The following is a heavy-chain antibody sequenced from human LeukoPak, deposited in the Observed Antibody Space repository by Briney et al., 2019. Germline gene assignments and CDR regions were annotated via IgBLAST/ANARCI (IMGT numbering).Heavy chain of an antibody. CDR1: GGSISSSSYY. D-gene: IGHD6-13*01. Sequence: PSETLSLTCTVSGGSISSSSYYWGWIRQPPGKGLEWIGSIYYSGSTYYNPSLKSRVTISVDTSKNQFSLKLSSVTAADTAVYYCARGRSSWYGTWNYFDYWGQGTLVTVSS. CDR3: ARGRSSWYGTWNYFDY. J-gene: IGHJ4*02. CDR2: IYYSGST. V-gene: IGHV4-39*07.